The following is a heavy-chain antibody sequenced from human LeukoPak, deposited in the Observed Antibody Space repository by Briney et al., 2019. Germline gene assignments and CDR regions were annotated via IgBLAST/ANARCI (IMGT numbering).Heavy chain of an antibody. CDR3: AKEVRDLPYDF. Sequence: PGGSLRLSCAASGFTFDDYGMHWVRQAPGKGLEWVAFVQYDGGDKFYAESVKGRFTISRDNSKSTLYLHMNSLRTEDTAVYYCAKEVRDLPYDFWGQGTLVTVSS. J-gene: IGHJ4*02. CDR1: GFTFDDYG. D-gene: IGHD3-10*01. V-gene: IGHV3-30*02. CDR2: VQYDGGDK.